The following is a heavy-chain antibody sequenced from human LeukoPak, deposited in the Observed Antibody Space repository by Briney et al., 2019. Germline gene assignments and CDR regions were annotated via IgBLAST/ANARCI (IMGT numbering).Heavy chain of an antibody. Sequence: ASVKVSCKASGYTFTSYGISWVRQAPGQGLEWMGWIGAYNGNTNYAQKLQGRVTMTTDTSTSTAYMELRSLRSDDTAVYYCARDDRIAGSSDYWGQGTLVTVSS. D-gene: IGHD1-14*01. CDR2: IGAYNGNT. V-gene: IGHV1-18*01. CDR1: GYTFTSYG. CDR3: ARDDRIAGSSDY. J-gene: IGHJ4*02.